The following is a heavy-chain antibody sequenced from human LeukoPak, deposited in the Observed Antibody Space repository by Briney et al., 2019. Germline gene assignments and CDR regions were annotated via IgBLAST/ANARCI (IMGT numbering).Heavy chain of an antibody. CDR2: INHSGST. J-gene: IGHJ6*02. CDR3: ARATTVTYYYYYGMDV. CDR1: GGSSSGYY. D-gene: IGHD4-17*01. Sequence: PSETLSLTCAVYGGSSSGYYWSWIRQPPGKGLEWIGEINHSGSTNYNPSLKSRVTISVDTSKNQFSLKLSSVTAADTAVYYCARATTVTYYYYYGMDVWGQGTTVTVSS. V-gene: IGHV4-34*01.